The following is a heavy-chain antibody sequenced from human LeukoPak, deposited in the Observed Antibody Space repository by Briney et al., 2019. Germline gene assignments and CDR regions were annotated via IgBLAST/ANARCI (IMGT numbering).Heavy chain of an antibody. CDR1: GGSIRSYY. Sequence: SETLSLTCTVSGGSIRSYYWSWIRQPPGKGLEWIGYISTSGSTNSNPSLKSRVTMSLDTSKRQFSLKLSSVTAADTAVYYCARHGGDYVFDYWGQGTLVTVSS. J-gene: IGHJ4*02. D-gene: IGHD4-17*01. CDR3: ARHGGDYVFDY. CDR2: ISTSGST. V-gene: IGHV4-59*08.